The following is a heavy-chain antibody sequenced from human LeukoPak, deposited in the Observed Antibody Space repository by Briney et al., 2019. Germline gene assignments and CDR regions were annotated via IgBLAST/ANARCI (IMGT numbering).Heavy chain of an antibody. Sequence: PSETLSLTCTVSGASLSSSSYYWGWIRQPPGKGLEWIASIYYNGRIYYSPSLKSRVTISLDMSNNQFSLKLSSVTAADTAVYYCVTVGVTAFDFWGQGTLVTVSS. CDR3: VTVGVTAFDF. V-gene: IGHV4-39*02. CDR1: GASLSSSSYY. CDR2: IYYNGRI. J-gene: IGHJ5*01. D-gene: IGHD1-26*01.